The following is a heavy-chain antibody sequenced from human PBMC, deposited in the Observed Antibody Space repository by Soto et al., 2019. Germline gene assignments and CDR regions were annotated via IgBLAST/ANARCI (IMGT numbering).Heavy chain of an antibody. J-gene: IGHJ6*02. CDR1: GGTFSSYA. D-gene: IGHD3-10*01. V-gene: IGHV1-69*01. Sequence: QVQLVQSGAEVKKPGSSVKVSCKASGGTFSSYAISWVRQAPGQGLEWMGGIIPIFGTANYAQKFQDRVTITADESTSTAYRELSSLRSEDTAVYYCARSSITLVRGAGYPMDVWGQGTTVTVSS. CDR2: IIPIFGTA. CDR3: ARSSITLVRGAGYPMDV.